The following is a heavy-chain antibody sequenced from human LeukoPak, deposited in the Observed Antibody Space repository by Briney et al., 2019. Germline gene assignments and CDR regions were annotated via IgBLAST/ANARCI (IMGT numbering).Heavy chain of an antibody. D-gene: IGHD3-10*02. CDR1: GFTFSSYW. CDR3: ARGTYYVPTGAFDT. V-gene: IGHV3-7*01. Sequence: PGGSLRLSCAASGFTFSSYWMSWVRQAPGKGLEWVANIKQDGSEKYYVDSVKGRFTISRDNAKNSLYLQMNSLRAEDTAVYYCARGTYYVPTGAFDTWGQGTMVTVSS. J-gene: IGHJ3*02. CDR2: IKQDGSEK.